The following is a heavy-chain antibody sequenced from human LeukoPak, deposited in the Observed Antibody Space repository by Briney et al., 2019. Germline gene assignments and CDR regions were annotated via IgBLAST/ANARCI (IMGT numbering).Heavy chain of an antibody. V-gene: IGHV1-18*01. J-gene: IGHJ5*02. CDR1: GYTFTSYG. Sequence: ASVKVSCKASGYTFTSYGISWVRQAPGQGLEWMGWIGAYNGNTNYAQKLQGRVTMTTDTSTSTAYMELRSLRSDDTAVYYCARRGYCSGGSCPRNWFDPWGQGTLVTVSS. CDR2: IGAYNGNT. D-gene: IGHD2-15*01. CDR3: ARRGYCSGGSCPRNWFDP.